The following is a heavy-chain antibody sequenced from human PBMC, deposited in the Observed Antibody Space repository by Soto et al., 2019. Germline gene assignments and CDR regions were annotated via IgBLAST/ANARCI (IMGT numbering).Heavy chain of an antibody. CDR3: VRFGESQDDVY. Sequence: QVQLVESGGGVVQPGRSLRLSCAASGFTFSSYAMHWVRQAPGKGLEWVAVISYDGSNKYYADSVKGRFTISRDNSKNTLYLQMNSLRAEDTAVYYCVRFGESQDDVYWCQGTLVTVSS. D-gene: IGHD3-10*01. CDR2: ISYDGSNK. J-gene: IGHJ4*02. CDR1: GFTFSSYA. V-gene: IGHV3-30-3*01.